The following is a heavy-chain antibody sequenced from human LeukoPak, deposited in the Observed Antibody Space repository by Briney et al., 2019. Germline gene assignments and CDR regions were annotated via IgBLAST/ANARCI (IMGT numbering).Heavy chain of an antibody. CDR3: VRDGSSGYSLGH. CDR2: IYYSGST. V-gene: IGHV4-30-4*01. CDR1: GGSISSGEYY. D-gene: IGHD3-22*01. Sequence: PSETLSLTCTVSGGSISSGEYYWGWIRQPPGKGLEWIGYIYYSGSTYYNPSLKSRVTISVDTSKNQFSLKLTSVTAADTAVYYCVRDGSSGYSLGHWGQGTLVTVSS. J-gene: IGHJ4*02.